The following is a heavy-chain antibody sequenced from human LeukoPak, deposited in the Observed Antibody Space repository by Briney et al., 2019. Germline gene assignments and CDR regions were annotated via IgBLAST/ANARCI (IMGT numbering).Heavy chain of an antibody. V-gene: IGHV4-4*07. Sequence: SETLSLTCTVSGASISHSDWSWIRQTAGKGLEWIGRINTSGTKYNPSLKGRVTMSVDTSKNQFSLDLRSVTAADTAMYWCARDLNYWSQGTQITVSS. CDR3: ARDLNY. J-gene: IGHJ4*02. CDR1: GASISHSD. CDR2: INTSGT.